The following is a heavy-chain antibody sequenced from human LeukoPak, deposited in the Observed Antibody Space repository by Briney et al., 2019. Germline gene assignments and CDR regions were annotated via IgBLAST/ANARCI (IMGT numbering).Heavy chain of an antibody. J-gene: IGHJ4*02. CDR2: IYPGDSDP. Sequence: GESLKISCKCSGYIFTTYWIGWVRQMPGKGLEWMGIIYPGDSDPRYSPSFQGQVTISADKSISTAYLQWSSLKASDSAMYYCVRHGLGSSWFGFDYWGQGTLVTVSS. CDR3: VRHGLGSSWFGFDY. CDR1: GYIFTTYW. V-gene: IGHV5-51*01. D-gene: IGHD6-13*01.